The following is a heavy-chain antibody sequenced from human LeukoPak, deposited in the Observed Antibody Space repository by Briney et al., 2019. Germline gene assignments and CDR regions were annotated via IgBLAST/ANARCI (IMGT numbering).Heavy chain of an antibody. CDR2: ISYIGST. J-gene: IGHJ3*02. CDR3: ARDPTTVTKGLDI. D-gene: IGHD4-17*01. Sequence: SETLSLTCTVSGGSFSSPYWSWIRQPPGKGPEWIGYISYIGSTNYNPSLKSRVTISVDTSKNQFSLRLSSVTAADTAVYYCARDPTTVTKGLDIWGQGTMVTVSS. V-gene: IGHV4-59*11. CDR1: GGSFSSPY.